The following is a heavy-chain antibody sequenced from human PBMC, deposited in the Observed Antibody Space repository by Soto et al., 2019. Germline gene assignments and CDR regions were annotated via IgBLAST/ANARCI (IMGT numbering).Heavy chain of an antibody. CDR2: INHSGST. Sequence: QVQLQQWGAGLLKPSETLSLTCAVYGGSFSGYYWSWIRQPPGKGLDWIGEINHSGSTNYNPSLKSRVTISVDTSKNQFSLKLSSATAADTAVYYCARGWGQVLRFLESPYGMDVWGQGTTVTVSS. V-gene: IGHV4-34*01. CDR1: GGSFSGYY. J-gene: IGHJ6*02. D-gene: IGHD3-3*01. CDR3: ARGWGQVLRFLESPYGMDV.